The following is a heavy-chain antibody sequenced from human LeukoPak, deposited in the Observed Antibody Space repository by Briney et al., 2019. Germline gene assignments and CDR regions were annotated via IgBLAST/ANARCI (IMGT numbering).Heavy chain of an antibody. CDR1: GGSFSGYY. CDR2: INHSGST. D-gene: IGHD3-10*01. Sequence: PSETLSLTCAVYGGSFSGYYWSWIRQPPGKGLEWIGEINHSGSTNYNPSLKSRVTISVDTSKNQFSLKLSSVTAADTAVYYCARRLGYFENWGQGTLVTVSS. J-gene: IGHJ4*02. CDR3: ARRLGYFEN. V-gene: IGHV4-34*01.